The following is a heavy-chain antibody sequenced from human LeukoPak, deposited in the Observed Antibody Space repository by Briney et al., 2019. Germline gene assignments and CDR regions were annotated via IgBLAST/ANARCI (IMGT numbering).Heavy chain of an antibody. CDR3: ARKGRGVGVDY. V-gene: IGHV4-34*01. J-gene: IGHJ4*02. CDR1: GGSFIGYY. Sequence: SGTLSLPCAVYGGSFIGYYWIGIRRPPGKGLEWIGEINPSGGTNYNPSLQRRVTISVDTTKKEVSMEVRAETAAATAVYYCARKGRGVGVDYWGQGTLVTVSS. D-gene: IGHD3-16*01. CDR2: INPSGGT.